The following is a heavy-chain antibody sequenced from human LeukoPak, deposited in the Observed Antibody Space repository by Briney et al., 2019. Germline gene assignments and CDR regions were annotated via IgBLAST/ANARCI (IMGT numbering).Heavy chain of an antibody. V-gene: IGHV3-23*01. CDR1: GFTFSSYA. Sequence: GRSLRLSCAASGFTFSSYAMSWVRQAPGKGLEWVSAISGSGGTTYYADSVKGRFTISRDNSKTTLYLQMNSLRAEDTAIYYCAKNYGDYWTYYYYMDVWGRGTTVTVSS. J-gene: IGHJ6*03. CDR3: AKNYGDYWTYYYYMDV. D-gene: IGHD4-17*01. CDR2: ISGSGGTT.